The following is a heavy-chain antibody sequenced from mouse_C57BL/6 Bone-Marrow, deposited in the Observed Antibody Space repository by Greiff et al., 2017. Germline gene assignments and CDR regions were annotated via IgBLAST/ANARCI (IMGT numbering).Heavy chain of an antibody. CDR1: GFTFSDYG. CDR2: ISNLAYSI. Sequence: EVKVVESGGGLVQPGGSLKLSCAASGFTFSDYGMAWVRQAPRKGPEWVAFISNLAYSIYYADTVTGRFTSSGYNDKNTLYREMSSLRSEDTAMYYCARLGYRDAMDYWGQGTSVTVSS. J-gene: IGHJ4*01. V-gene: IGHV5-15*01. D-gene: IGHD2-14*01. CDR3: ARLGYRDAMDY.